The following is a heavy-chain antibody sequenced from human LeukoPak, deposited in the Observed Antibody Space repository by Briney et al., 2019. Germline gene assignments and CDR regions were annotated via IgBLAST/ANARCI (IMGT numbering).Heavy chain of an antibody. D-gene: IGHD3-10*01. J-gene: IGHJ4*02. CDR3: ARDRYYDSGSYYN. CDR2: IYYSGST. Sequence: SETLSLTCTVSGVSISSYYWNWIRQPPGKGLEWIGYIYYSGSTNYNPSLKSRVTISVDTSKNQFSLKLSSVTAADTAVYYCARDRYYDSGSYYNWGQGTLVTVSS. CDR1: GVSISSYY. V-gene: IGHV4-59*01.